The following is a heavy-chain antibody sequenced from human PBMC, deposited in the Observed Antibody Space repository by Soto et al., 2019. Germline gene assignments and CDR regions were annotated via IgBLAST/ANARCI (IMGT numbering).Heavy chain of an antibody. Sequence: GGSLRLSCAASGFTFSSYGMHWVRQAPGKGLEWVAVIWYDGSNKYYADSVKGRFTISRDNSKNTLYLQMNSLRAEDTAVYYCARDPPGHCSSTSCYLDYWGQGTLVTVSS. CDR2: IWYDGSNK. V-gene: IGHV3-33*01. D-gene: IGHD2-2*03. CDR3: ARDPPGHCSSTSCYLDY. J-gene: IGHJ4*02. CDR1: GFTFSSYG.